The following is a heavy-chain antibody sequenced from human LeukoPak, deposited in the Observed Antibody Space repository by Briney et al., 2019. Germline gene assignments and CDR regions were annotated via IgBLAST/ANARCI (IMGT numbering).Heavy chain of an antibody. D-gene: IGHD1-26*01. CDR2: IYYTGST. V-gene: IGHV4-59*01. J-gene: IGHJ4*02. Sequence: PSETLSLTCTVSGDSISSYYWNWIQQPPGKGLEWIGYIYYTGSTNYIPSLKSRVTISVDTSKNQFSLKLSSVTAADTAVYYCARYSGSSYVFDYWGQATLVTVSS. CDR3: ARYSGSSYVFDY. CDR1: GDSISSYY.